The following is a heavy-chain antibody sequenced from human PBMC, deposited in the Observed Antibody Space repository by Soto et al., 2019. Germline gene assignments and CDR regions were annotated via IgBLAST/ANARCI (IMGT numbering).Heavy chain of an antibody. D-gene: IGHD3-3*01. CDR3: ARELIDDFWSGYTVAFDI. Sequence: SETLALTCTFSVGSVSIGSYYWSWIRQPPGKGLEWIGYIYYSGSTNYNPSLKSRVTISVDTSKNQFSLKLSSVTAADTAVYYCARELIDDFWSGYTVAFDIWGQGTMVTVSS. CDR2: IYYSGST. CDR1: VGSVSIGSYY. J-gene: IGHJ3*02. V-gene: IGHV4-61*01.